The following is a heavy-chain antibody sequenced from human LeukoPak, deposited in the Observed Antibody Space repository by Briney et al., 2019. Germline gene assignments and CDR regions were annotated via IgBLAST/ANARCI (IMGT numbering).Heavy chain of an antibody. CDR1: GFTFSSYS. CDR2: ISSSSSYI. J-gene: IGHJ6*03. Sequence: EGSLRLSCAASGFTFSSYSMNWVRQAPGKGLEWVSSISSSSSYIYYADSVKGRFTISRDNAKNSLYLQMNSLRAEDTAVYYCAASSSSSYYYMDVWGKGTTVTVSS. V-gene: IGHV3-21*01. D-gene: IGHD6-6*01. CDR3: AASSSSSYYYMDV.